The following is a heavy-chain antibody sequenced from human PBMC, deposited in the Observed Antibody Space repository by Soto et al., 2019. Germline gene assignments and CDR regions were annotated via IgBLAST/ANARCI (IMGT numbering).Heavy chain of an antibody. V-gene: IGHV1-3*01. Sequence: ASVKVSCKASGYTFTSYAMHWVRQAPGQRLEWMGWINAGNGNTKYSQKFQGRVTITRDTSASTAYMELSSLRSEDTAVYYCARELVAGTRYYYYGMDVWGQGTTVTVSS. CDR3: ARELVAGTRYYYYGMDV. D-gene: IGHD6-19*01. CDR1: GYTFTSYA. J-gene: IGHJ6*02. CDR2: INAGNGNT.